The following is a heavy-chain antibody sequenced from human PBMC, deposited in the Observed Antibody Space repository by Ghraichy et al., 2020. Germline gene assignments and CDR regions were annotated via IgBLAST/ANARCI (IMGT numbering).Heavy chain of an antibody. V-gene: IGHV3-23*01. CDR2: LSASGGST. CDR3: AKAWGYCSGANCPPYNWFYP. Sequence: GSLRLSCAASGFTFSSYAMYWVRQAPGKGLEWVSTLSASGGSTYYADSVKGRFTVSRDNSRDTLYLQMNSLRAEDTAIYYCAKAWGYCSGANCPPYNWFYPWGQGTQVTVSS. J-gene: IGHJ5*02. D-gene: IGHD2-15*01. CDR1: GFTFSSYA.